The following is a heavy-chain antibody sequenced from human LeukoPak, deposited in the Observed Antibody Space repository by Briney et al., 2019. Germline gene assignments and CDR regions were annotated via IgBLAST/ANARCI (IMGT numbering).Heavy chain of an antibody. Sequence: PSETLSLTCTVSGDSITGYYWSWIRQPPGKGLEWIGNIYYNGSTNYNPSLRSRVTISVDTPKNQFSLKLNSVTAADTALYYCAGAPWGPSDFWGQGTVVTVSS. CDR3: AGAPWGPSDF. CDR1: GDSITGYY. J-gene: IGHJ4*02. D-gene: IGHD7-27*01. CDR2: IYYNGST. V-gene: IGHV4-59*01.